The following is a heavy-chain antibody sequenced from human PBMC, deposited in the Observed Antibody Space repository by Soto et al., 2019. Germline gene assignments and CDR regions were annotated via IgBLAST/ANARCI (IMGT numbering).Heavy chain of an antibody. D-gene: IGHD3-3*01. CDR1: GGSISSYY. CDR3: ARHGGYDFWSGYYKYYYYYMDV. CDR2: IYYSGST. V-gene: IGHV4-59*08. J-gene: IGHJ6*03. Sequence: SETLSLTCTVSGGSISSYYWSWIRQLPGKGLEWIGYIYYSGSTNYNPSLKSRVTISVDTSKNQFSLKLSSVTAADTAVYYCARHGGYDFWSGYYKYYYYYMDVWGKGTTVTVSS.